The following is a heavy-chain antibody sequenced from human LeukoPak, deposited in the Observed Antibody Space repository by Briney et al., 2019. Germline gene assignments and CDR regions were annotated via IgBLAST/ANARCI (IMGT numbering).Heavy chain of an antibody. V-gene: IGHV3-9*01. CDR2: ISWNSGSI. D-gene: IGHD4-17*01. CDR1: AFTFADYA. J-gene: IGHJ4*02. CDR3: ARVSPNTVTTLQFFDY. Sequence: GRSLRLSCAASAFTFADYAMHWVRHAPGKGLEWVSGISWNSGSIGYADSVKGRFTISRDDAKNSLYLQMISLRAEDTALYYCARVSPNTVTTLQFFDYWGQGTLVTVSS.